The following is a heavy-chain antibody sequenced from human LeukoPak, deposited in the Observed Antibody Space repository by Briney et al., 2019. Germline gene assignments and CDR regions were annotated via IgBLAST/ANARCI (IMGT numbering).Heavy chain of an antibody. J-gene: IGHJ4*02. CDR3: ATLHAVDY. CDR2: FDPEDGET. Sequence: ASVKVSCKASGYTFTSYYMHWVRQAPGKGLEWMGGFDPEDGETIYAQKFQGRVTMTEDTSTDTAYMELSSLRSEDTAVYYCATLHAVDYWGQGTLVTVSS. CDR1: GYTFTSYY. V-gene: IGHV1-24*01.